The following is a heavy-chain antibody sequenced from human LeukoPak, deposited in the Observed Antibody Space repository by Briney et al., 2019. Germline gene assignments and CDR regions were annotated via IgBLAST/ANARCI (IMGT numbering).Heavy chain of an antibody. CDR1: GGSISSYY. D-gene: IGHD3-10*01. CDR3: ATLRARYYYFDY. Sequence: SETLSLTCTVSGGSISSYYWSWIRQPPGKGLEWIGHIYYSGSTNYNPSLKSRVTISVDTSKNQFSLKLSSVTAADTAVYYCATLRARYYYFDYWGQGTLVTVSS. V-gene: IGHV4-59*01. CDR2: IYYSGST. J-gene: IGHJ4*02.